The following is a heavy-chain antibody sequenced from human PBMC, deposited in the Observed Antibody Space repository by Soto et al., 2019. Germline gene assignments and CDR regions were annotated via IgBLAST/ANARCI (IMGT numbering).Heavy chain of an antibody. CDR3: ASIRDGDAEYDSSGSLYYFDY. Sequence: SETLCLTCTVSGGSISSGGYYWSWIRQHPGKGLEWIGYIYYSGSTYYNPSLKSRVTISVDTSKNQFSLKLSSVTAADTAVYYCASIRDGDAEYDSSGSLYYFDYWGQGTLVTVS. J-gene: IGHJ4*02. CDR2: IYYSGST. V-gene: IGHV4-31*03. CDR1: GGSISSGGYY. D-gene: IGHD3-22*01.